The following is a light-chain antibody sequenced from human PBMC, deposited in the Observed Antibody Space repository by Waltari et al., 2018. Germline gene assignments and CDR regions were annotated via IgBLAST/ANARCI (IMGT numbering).Light chain of an antibody. CDR1: DIGSQS. J-gene: IGLJ2*01. V-gene: IGLV3-21*04. Sequence: SYVLTQPHSVSVAPGKTARITCGGNDIGSQSVHWYQQKPGQAPVMVIFFVSDRPSGISERFSGSKSGNTAILTISRVEAGDEADYFCQVWDGTSDQPVFGGGTKLTVL. CDR2: FVS. CDR3: QVWDGTSDQPV.